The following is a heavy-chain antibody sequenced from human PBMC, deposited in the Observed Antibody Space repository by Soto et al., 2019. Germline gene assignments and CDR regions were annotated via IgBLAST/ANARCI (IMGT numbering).Heavy chain of an antibody. V-gene: IGHV3-23*01. Sequence: EVQLLESGGGLVQPGGSLRLSCAASGFTFSGYAMNWFRQAPGKGLEWVSVISGSGGSTYYADSVKGRFTISRDNSKNTLYLQMNSLRAEDTAVYYCAKRGSGTFFDYWGQGTLVTVSS. CDR2: ISGSGGST. CDR3: AKRGSGTFFDY. CDR1: GFTFSGYA. D-gene: IGHD3-10*01. J-gene: IGHJ4*02.